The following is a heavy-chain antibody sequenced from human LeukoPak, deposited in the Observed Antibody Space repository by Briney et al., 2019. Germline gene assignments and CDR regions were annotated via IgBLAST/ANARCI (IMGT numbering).Heavy chain of an antibody. Sequence: GGSLRLSCAASGFTVSSNYMSWVRQAPGKGLEWVSVIYSGGSTYYADSVKGRFTISRDNSKNTLYLQMNSLRAEDTAVYYCARELWQQLVPYYYYGMDVWGQGTTVTVSS. CDR3: ARELWQQLVPYYYYGMDV. J-gene: IGHJ6*02. D-gene: IGHD6-13*01. CDR1: GFTVSSNY. V-gene: IGHV3-66*01. CDR2: IYSGGST.